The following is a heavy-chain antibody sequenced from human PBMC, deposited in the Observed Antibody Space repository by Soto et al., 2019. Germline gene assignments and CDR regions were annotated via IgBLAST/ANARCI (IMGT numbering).Heavy chain of an antibody. CDR3: ARDLSGDGYGMDV. CDR2: INPNSGGT. Sequence: ASVKVSCKASGYTFTGYYMHWVRQAPGQGLEWMGWINPNSGGTNYAQKLQGWVTMTRDTSISTAYMELSRLRSDDTAVYYCARDLSGDGYGMDVWGQGTTVTVSS. V-gene: IGHV1-2*04. J-gene: IGHJ6*02. CDR1: GYTFTGYY. D-gene: IGHD7-27*01.